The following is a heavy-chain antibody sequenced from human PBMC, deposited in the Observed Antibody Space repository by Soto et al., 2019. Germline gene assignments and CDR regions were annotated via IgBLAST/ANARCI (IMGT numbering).Heavy chain of an antibody. J-gene: IGHJ5*02. CDR2: INHSGST. D-gene: IGHD6-13*01. V-gene: IGHV4-34*01. CDR3: ARGSTGYSSSWYVRWFDP. Sequence: QVQLQQWGAGLLKPSETLSLTCAVYGGSFSGYYWSWIRQPPGKGLEWIGEINHSGSTNYNPSLQSRVTIAVDTAKNPFSLKLSSVTAADTAVYYCARGSTGYSSSWYVRWFDPWGQGTLVTVSS. CDR1: GGSFSGYY.